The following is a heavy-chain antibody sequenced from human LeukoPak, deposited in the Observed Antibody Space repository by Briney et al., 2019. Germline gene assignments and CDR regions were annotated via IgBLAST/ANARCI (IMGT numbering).Heavy chain of an antibody. CDR1: RYTFTGYY. V-gene: IGHV1-2*02. CDR3: ARVFSVRRRNLDY. J-gene: IGHJ4*02. Sequence: ASVKVSCKSSRYTFTGYYMHWVRQAPGQGLEGMGWINPNSGGTNYAQKFQGRVTMTRDTSISTAYMELSRLRSDDTAVYYCARVFSVRRRNLDYWGQGTLVTVSS. CDR2: INPNSGGT. D-gene: IGHD1-1*01.